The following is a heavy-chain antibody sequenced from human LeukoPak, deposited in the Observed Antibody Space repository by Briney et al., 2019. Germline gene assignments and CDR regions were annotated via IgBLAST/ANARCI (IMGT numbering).Heavy chain of an antibody. J-gene: IGHJ6*03. V-gene: IGHV4-59*01. CDR1: GGSISSYY. CDR2: IHYSGST. Sequence: SETLSLTCTVSGGSISSYYWSWIRQPPGKGLEWIGYIHYSGSTNYNPSLKSRVTISVDTSKNQFSLKLSSVTAADTAVYYCASANYYYYYYMDVWGKGTTVTVSS. CDR3: ASANYYYYYYMDV.